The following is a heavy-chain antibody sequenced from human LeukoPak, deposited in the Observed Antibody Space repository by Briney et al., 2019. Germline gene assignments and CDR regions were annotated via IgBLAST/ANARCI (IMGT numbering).Heavy chain of an antibody. D-gene: IGHD6-13*01. CDR2: ISEDGGST. CDR1: GFPFDDCA. J-gene: IGHJ4*02. V-gene: IGHV3-43*02. CDR3: ATDRIAAAGTGIPTFY. Sequence: QPGGSLRLSCAASGFPFDDCAMHWVRQAPGKGLEWVSLISEDGGSTYYADSMKGRFTISRDNSKNSLSLLMNSLRTEDTALYYCATDRIAAAGTGIPTFYWGQGTLVTVSS.